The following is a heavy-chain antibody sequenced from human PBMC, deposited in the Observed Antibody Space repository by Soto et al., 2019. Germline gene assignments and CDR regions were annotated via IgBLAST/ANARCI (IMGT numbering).Heavy chain of an antibody. V-gene: IGHV4-31*03. CDR3: ARSGYSYGPNPLLY. Sequence: QVQLQESGPGLVKPSQTLSLTCTVSGGSISSGGYYWSWIRQHPGKGLEWIGYIYFSGSTYYNPSLTSRVTISVDTSKNQFSLKLSSVTGADTAVYYCARSGYSYGPNPLLYWGQGTLVTVSS. CDR2: IYFSGST. D-gene: IGHD5-18*01. J-gene: IGHJ4*02. CDR1: GGSISSGGYY.